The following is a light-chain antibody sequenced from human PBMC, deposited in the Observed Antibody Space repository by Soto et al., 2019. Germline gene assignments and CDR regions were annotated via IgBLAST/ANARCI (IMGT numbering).Light chain of an antibody. CDR1: SSNIGNNA. V-gene: IGLV1-36*01. J-gene: IGLJ1*01. Sequence: SVLTQPPSVSEAPRQRVTISCSGSSSNIGNNAVNWYQQLPGQAPKIVIYYDDLLTSGVSDRFSGSKSGISASLAISDLQSDDEADYYCATWDDSLNAYFFGHGTKVTV. CDR3: ATWDDSLNAYF. CDR2: YDD.